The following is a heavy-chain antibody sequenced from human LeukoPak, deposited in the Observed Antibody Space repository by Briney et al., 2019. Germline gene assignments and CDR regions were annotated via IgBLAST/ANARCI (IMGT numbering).Heavy chain of an antibody. CDR2: INTDGTVT. V-gene: IGHV3-74*01. CDR3: ATKQWLAPPPDS. J-gene: IGHJ4*02. CDR1: RFTFSKYW. D-gene: IGHD6-19*01. Sequence: PGGSLRLSCAASRFTFSKYWLLWVRQAPGKGLTSVSRINTDGTVTTYADSVKGRFTVSRDNADNTMFLQMNSVRDEDTAVYYCATKQWLAPPPDSWGQGTPVTVSS.